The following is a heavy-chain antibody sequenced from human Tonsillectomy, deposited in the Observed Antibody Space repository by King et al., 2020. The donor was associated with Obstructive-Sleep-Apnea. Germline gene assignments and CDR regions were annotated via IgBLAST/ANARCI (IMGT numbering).Heavy chain of an antibody. CDR3: ARVGETIYYYYGMDV. J-gene: IGHJ6*02. CDR1: VASVNSFY. Sequence: QLQESGPGLVEPSETLSLTCTVSVASVNSFYWSWIRQPAGEGLEWIGRIYTSGSTDYNPSLKSRVTMSVDTSKNQFSLTLTSVTAADTAVYYCARVGETIYYYYGMDVWGQGTTVTVSS. CDR2: IYTSGST. V-gene: IGHV4-4*07. D-gene: IGHD1-7*01.